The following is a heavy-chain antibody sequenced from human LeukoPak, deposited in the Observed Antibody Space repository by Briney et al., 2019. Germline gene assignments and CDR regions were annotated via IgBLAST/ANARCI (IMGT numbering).Heavy chain of an antibody. CDR1: GDSSNNYK. D-gene: IGHD3-3*01. CDR2: IYNNGYT. Sequence: SETLSLTCTVSGDSSNNYKWNWIRQPPGRGLEWIGYIYNNGYTNYSPSLKSRVTISVDTSKNQFSLKLRSVTAADTAVYYCAREWSAFDFWGQGTMVTVSS. J-gene: IGHJ3*01. CDR3: AREWSAFDF. V-gene: IGHV4-59*01.